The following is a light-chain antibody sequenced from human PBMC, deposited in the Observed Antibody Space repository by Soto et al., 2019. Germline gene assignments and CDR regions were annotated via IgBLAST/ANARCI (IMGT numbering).Light chain of an antibody. CDR1: QSVSNNY. Sequence: EIVLTQSPGTLSLSPGERATLSCSASQSVSNNYLAWYQQKPGQAPRLLIYGASNRATGIPDRFSGSGSGTVFTLTISRLEPEDCAVYCCQQYGSSGTFGQGTKVDMK. CDR3: QQYGSSGT. CDR2: GAS. J-gene: IGKJ1*01. V-gene: IGKV3-20*01.